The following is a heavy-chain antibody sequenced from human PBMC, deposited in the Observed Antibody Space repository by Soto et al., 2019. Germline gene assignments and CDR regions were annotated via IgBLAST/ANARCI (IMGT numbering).Heavy chain of an antibody. CDR1: GFTFNSYA. V-gene: IGHV3-23*01. J-gene: IGHJ4*02. Sequence: GGSLRLSCTASGFTFNSYAMSWVRQAPGKGLEWLSAISGSGTSTHYADSVKGRFIVSRDNSKNTLYLQVNSLRAEDTAVYYCAKAVGVGGIVTAGYFDYWGQGTLVTVSS. CDR3: AKAVGVGGIVTAGYFDY. CDR2: ISGSGTST. D-gene: IGHD6-13*01.